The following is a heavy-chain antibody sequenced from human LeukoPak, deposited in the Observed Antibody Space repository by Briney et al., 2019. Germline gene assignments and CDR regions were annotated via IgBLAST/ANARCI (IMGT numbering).Heavy chain of an antibody. CDR3: ARGEERITIFGVVTKYFQH. Sequence: SVKVSCKASGGTFSSYAISWVRQAPGQGLEWMGRIIPIFGTANYAQKFQGRVTITADKSTSTAYMELSSLRSEDTAVYYCARGEERITIFGVVTKYFQHWGQGTLVTVSS. J-gene: IGHJ1*01. V-gene: IGHV1-69*06. D-gene: IGHD3-3*01. CDR1: GGTFSSYA. CDR2: IIPIFGTA.